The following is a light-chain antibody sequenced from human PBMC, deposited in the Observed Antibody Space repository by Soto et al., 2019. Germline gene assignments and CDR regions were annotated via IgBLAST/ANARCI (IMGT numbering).Light chain of an antibody. Sequence: FVLTQSPVTLSLSPGEGASLSCRASQSVGSTSLAWYQQKPGQAPRLLIYDTSSTATGIPARFSGSGSGTDFTLTISRLEPEDFAVYYCQQCGVSPWTFGQGTKVEI. CDR2: DTS. J-gene: IGKJ1*01. CDR3: QQCGVSPWT. V-gene: IGKV3-20*01. CDR1: QSVGSTS.